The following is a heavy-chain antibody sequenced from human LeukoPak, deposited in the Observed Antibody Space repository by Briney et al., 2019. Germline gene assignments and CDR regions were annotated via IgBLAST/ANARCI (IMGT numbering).Heavy chain of an antibody. CDR3: ARRVVITAQTLDAFDI. J-gene: IGHJ3*02. CDR1: GGSISSYY. Sequence: SETLSLTCTASGGSISSYYWSWIRQPPGKGLEWIGYIYYSGSTNYNPSLKSRVTISVDTSKNQFSLKLSSVTAADTAVYYCARRVVITAQTLDAFDIWGQGTMVTVSS. D-gene: IGHD2-21*02. V-gene: IGHV4-59*08. CDR2: IYYSGST.